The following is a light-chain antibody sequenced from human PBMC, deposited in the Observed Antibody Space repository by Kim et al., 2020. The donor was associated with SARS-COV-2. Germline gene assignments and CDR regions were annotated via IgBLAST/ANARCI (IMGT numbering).Light chain of an antibody. CDR2: QDS. CDR3: QAWDSSTAV. J-gene: IGLJ1*01. V-gene: IGLV3-1*01. CDR1: KLGDKY. Sequence: GSPRQTASITCSGDKLGDKYASWYQQKSGQSPVLVIHQDSKRPSGIPERFSGSNSGNTATLTISGTQAMDEADYYCQAWDSSTAVFGTGTKVTVL.